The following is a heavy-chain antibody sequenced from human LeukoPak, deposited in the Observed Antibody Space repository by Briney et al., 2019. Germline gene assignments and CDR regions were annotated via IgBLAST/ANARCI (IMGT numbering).Heavy chain of an antibody. D-gene: IGHD6-13*01. V-gene: IGHV1-2*02. CDR1: GYTFTGYY. CDR3: ARDVSSREGGYFDY. CDR2: INPNSGGT. J-gene: IGHJ4*02. Sequence: ASVKVSCKASGYTFTGYYMHWVRQAPGQGLEWMGWINPNSGGTNYAQKFQGRVTMTRDTSISTAYMELSRLRSDDTAVYYCARDVSSREGGYFDYWGQGTLVTVSS.